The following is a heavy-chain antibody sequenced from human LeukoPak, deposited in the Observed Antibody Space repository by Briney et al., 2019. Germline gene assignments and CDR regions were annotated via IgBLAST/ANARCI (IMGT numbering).Heavy chain of an antibody. D-gene: IGHD1-26*01. Sequence: GGSLRLSCAASGFTFTDYYMSWIRQAPGKGLKWVSYISSSGSTIYYADSVKGRFTISRDNAKNSLYLQMNNLRAEDTAVYYCARPREGGATPYYFYYMDVWGKGTTVTVSS. CDR3: ARPREGGATPYYFYYMDV. V-gene: IGHV3-11*04. CDR2: ISSSGSTI. J-gene: IGHJ6*03. CDR1: GFTFTDYY.